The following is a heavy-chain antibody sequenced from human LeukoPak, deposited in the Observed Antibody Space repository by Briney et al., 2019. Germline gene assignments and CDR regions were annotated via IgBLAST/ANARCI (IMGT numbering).Heavy chain of an antibody. V-gene: IGHV4-59*01. CDR3: ARVVTQYYFDY. D-gene: IGHD5-18*01. J-gene: IGHJ4*02. Sequence: SETLSLTCTVSGGSISSNYWIWIRQSPGKGLEWIGYFYYSGSTNYNPSLKTPVTISVDTSKNQFSLKLSSVTAADTAVYYCARVVTQYYFDYWGQGTLVTVSS. CDR1: GGSISSNY. CDR2: FYYSGST.